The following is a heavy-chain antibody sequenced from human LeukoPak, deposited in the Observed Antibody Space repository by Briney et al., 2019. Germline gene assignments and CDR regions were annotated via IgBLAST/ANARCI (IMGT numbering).Heavy chain of an antibody. J-gene: IGHJ4*02. CDR3: ARGHFYGSGSFWLDL. CDR1: GFTVSINY. Sequence: PGGSLRLSCAASGFTVSINYMNWVRQAPGKGLEWVSVIDGGSSTDYADSVKGRFTISRDNSKNTLYLQMNSLRAEDTAVYYCARGHFYGSGSFWLDLWGQGSLVTVSS. D-gene: IGHD3-10*01. CDR2: IDGGSST. V-gene: IGHV3-53*01.